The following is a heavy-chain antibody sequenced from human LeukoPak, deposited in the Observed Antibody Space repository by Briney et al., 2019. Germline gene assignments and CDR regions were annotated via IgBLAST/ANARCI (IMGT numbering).Heavy chain of an antibody. J-gene: IGHJ3*02. D-gene: IGHD3-22*01. CDR1: GFTVSSNY. V-gene: IGHV3-53*01. CDR3: ATKDSSGYIDAFDI. Sequence: PGGSLRLSCAASGFTVSSNYVSWVRQAPGKGLEWVSVIYSGGSTYYADSVKGRFTISRDNSKNTLYLQMNSLRAEDTAVYYCATKDSSGYIDAFDIWGQGTMVTVSS. CDR2: IYSGGST.